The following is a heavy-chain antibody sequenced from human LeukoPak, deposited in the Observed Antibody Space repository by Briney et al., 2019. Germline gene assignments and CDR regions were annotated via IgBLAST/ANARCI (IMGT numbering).Heavy chain of an antibody. Sequence: GRSLRLSCAASGFTFDDYAMHWVRQAPGKGLEWVSGISWNSGSIGYADSVKGRFTISRDNAKNSLYLQMNSLRAEDTALYYCVKDNEVGDYFFDYWGQGTLVTVSS. CDR3: VKDNEVGDYFFDY. J-gene: IGHJ4*02. CDR2: ISWNSGSI. CDR1: GFTFDDYA. D-gene: IGHD3-16*01. V-gene: IGHV3-9*01.